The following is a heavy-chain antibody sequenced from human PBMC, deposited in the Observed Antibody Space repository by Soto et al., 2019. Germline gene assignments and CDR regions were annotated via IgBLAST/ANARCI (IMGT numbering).Heavy chain of an antibody. CDR2: IYYSGST. J-gene: IGHJ5*02. Sequence: PSKTPDLTSTVHDESINRTNYSWGWIRQPPGKGLEWIGSIYYSGSTYYNPSLKSRVTISVDTSKNQFSLKLSSVTAADTAVYYCASPTTALYNWFDPWGEG. CDR1: DESINRTNYS. V-gene: IGHV4-39*01. D-gene: IGHD3-3*02. CDR3: ASPTTALYNWFDP.